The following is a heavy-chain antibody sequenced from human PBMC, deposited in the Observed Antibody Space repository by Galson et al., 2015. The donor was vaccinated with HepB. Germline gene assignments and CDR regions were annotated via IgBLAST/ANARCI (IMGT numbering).Heavy chain of an antibody. CDR1: GFAFDSNA. V-gene: IGHV3-23*01. CDR3: AKGYGLFDS. Sequence: SLRLSCEAYGFAFDSNAMSWVRQAPGRGLEWISGITGKGDSSFYADSVKGRFTGSKDNSNNMLFLQMNSLRAEDAGLYFCAKGYGLFDSWGQGILVTVSS. D-gene: IGHD3-16*01. CDR2: ITGKGDSS. J-gene: IGHJ5*01.